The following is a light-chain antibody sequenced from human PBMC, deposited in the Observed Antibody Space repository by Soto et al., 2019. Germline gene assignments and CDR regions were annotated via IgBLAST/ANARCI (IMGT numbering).Light chain of an antibody. J-gene: IGLJ1*01. CDR2: RNS. CDR3: AGWDDSLSGYV. CDR1: SSDFGSYNL. V-gene: IGLV1-47*01. Sequence: QSALTQPASVSGSPGQSITISCTGTSSDFGSYNLVSWYQHLPGTAPKLVIYRNSQRPPGVPDRFSGSKSGTSASLAISGLQSEDEADYYCAGWDDSLSGYVFGPGTKVTVL.